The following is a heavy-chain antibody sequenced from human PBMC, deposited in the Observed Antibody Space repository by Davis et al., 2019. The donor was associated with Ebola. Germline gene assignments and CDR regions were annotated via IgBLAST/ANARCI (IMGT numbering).Heavy chain of an antibody. D-gene: IGHD5-18*01. CDR1: GFSLSTSGMC. J-gene: IGHJ6*02. CDR2: IDWDDDK. Sequence: SGPTLVKPTQTLTLTCSISGFSLSTSGMCVSWIRQPPGKALEWLARIDWDDDKYYSTSLKTRLTISKDTSKNQVVLTMTNMDPVDTATYYCARIKYSYQNYYGMDVWGQGTTVTVSS. CDR3: ARIKYSYQNYYGMDV. V-gene: IGHV2-70*11.